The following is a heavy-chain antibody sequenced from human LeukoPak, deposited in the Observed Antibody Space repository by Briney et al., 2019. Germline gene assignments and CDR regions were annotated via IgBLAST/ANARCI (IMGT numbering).Heavy chain of an antibody. J-gene: IGHJ4*02. CDR1: GFTFDDYA. CDR2: LSWNSGII. Sequence: PGRSLRLSCAASGFTFDDYALHWVRQAPGKGLEWVSGLSWNSGIIVYADSVKGRFTISRDNAKNTLYLQMNSLRPEDTAVYYCARDPRSSGYFFDYWGQGTLVTVSS. V-gene: IGHV3-9*01. CDR3: ARDPRSSGYFFDY. D-gene: IGHD3-22*01.